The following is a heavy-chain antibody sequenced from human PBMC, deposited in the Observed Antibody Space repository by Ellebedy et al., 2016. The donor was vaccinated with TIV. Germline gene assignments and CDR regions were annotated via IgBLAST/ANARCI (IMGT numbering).Heavy chain of an antibody. CDR3: ARHIPPHLPVH. D-gene: IGHD2-2*01. CDR2: FYPGDSDT. V-gene: IGHV5-51*01. CDR1: GDTFTNYW. J-gene: IGHJ1*01. Sequence: GESLKISCKGSGDTFTNYWIGWVRQMPGKGLEWKGIFYPGDSDTRYSPSFQGQVTISADNSTSTAYLQWSSLKASDTTMYYCARHIPPHLPVHWGQGTLVTVSS.